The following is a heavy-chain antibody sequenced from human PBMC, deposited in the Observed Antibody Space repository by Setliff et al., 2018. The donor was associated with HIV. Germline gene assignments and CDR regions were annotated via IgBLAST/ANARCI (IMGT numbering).Heavy chain of an antibody. CDR2: ISYSGST. Sequence: SETLSLTCTVSGASISSHYWSWIRQPPGMGLEWIGYISYSGSTNYNPSLRSRVTISADTPKNQFSLKLNSVTAADTAMYYCAGSFIYYYYYMDVWGKGTTVTVSS. CDR1: GASISSHY. CDR3: AGSFIYYYYYMDV. D-gene: IGHD3-10*01. V-gene: IGHV4-59*11. J-gene: IGHJ6*03.